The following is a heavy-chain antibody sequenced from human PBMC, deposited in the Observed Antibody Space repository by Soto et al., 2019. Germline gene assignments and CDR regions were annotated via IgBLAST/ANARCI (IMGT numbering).Heavy chain of an antibody. D-gene: IGHD3-16*01. Sequence: GGSLRLSCAASGFTFSSYGMHWVRQAPGKGLEWVAVIWYDGSNKYYADSVKGRFTISRDNSKNTLYLQMNSLRAEDTAVYYCAREVGDLHNPIYYYYMDVWGKGTTVTVSS. V-gene: IGHV3-33*01. J-gene: IGHJ6*03. CDR1: GFTFSSYG. CDR2: IWYDGSNK. CDR3: AREVGDLHNPIYYYYMDV.